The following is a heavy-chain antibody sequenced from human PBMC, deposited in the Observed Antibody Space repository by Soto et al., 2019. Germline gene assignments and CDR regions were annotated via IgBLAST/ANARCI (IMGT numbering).Heavy chain of an antibody. CDR1: GFTFNNYA. J-gene: IGHJ4*02. Sequence: EVQLLESGGGLVQPGGSLRLSCAASGFTFNNYALSWVRQAPGKGLEWVSGITGSGTRTYYADSVKGRFTMSRDNSKNTVYLQMNRLACDDTAVYYCAAYLVALDYWGQGTMVTVSS. V-gene: IGHV3-23*01. CDR3: AAYLVALDY. CDR2: ITGSGTRT. D-gene: IGHD2-15*01.